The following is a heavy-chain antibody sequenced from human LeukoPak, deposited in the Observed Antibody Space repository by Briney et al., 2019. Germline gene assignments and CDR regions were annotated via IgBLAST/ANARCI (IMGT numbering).Heavy chain of an antibody. CDR1: GFIFSNYA. V-gene: IGHV3-30*04. CDR2: ISQDGINK. Sequence: GGSLRLSCAVPGFIFSNYAMYWVRQAPGKGLEWVAAISQDGINKYYADSVKGRFTISRDNSKNTLYVQMNSLRAEDTAVYYCASSGYCSGGSCPYYFDSWGQGTLVTVSS. D-gene: IGHD2-15*01. CDR3: ASSGYCSGGSCPYYFDS. J-gene: IGHJ4*02.